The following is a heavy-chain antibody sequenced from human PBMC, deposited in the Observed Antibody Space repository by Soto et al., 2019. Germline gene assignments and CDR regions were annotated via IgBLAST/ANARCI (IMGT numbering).Heavy chain of an antibody. CDR2: VNPGDSET. Sequence: GESLKISCKGSDYTFAAYWIGWVRQLPGKDPEWMGIVNPGDSETRYGPSFQGQVTISADKSINTAYLRWSSLKVSDTAIYYCARPGCTGGVCYHFYDFWGQGTMVTVSS. D-gene: IGHD2-8*02. CDR3: ARPGCTGGVCYHFYDF. J-gene: IGHJ3*01. V-gene: IGHV5-51*01. CDR1: DYTFAAYW.